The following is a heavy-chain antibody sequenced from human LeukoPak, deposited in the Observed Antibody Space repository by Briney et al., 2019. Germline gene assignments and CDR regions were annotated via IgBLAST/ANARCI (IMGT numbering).Heavy chain of an antibody. CDR3: AREGGDPRWLDP. V-gene: IGHV4-4*07. CDR1: GGSISSYY. Sequence: PSETLSLTCTVSGGSISSYYWTWIRQSAGKGLEWIGRINTSGCTNYNPSLRSRVTMSVNTPKNQFSLNLTSVTAADTAVYSCAREGGDPRWLDPWGQGTLVTVSS. CDR2: INTSGCT. D-gene: IGHD6-25*01. J-gene: IGHJ5*02.